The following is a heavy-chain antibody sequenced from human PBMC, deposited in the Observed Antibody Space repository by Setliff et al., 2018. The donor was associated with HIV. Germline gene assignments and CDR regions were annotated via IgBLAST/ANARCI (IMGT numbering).Heavy chain of an antibody. CDR2: VRFDGNDK. Sequence: PGGSLRLSCAASGIIFSNYGMHWVRQAPGKGLEWVAYVRFDGNDKYYRDSVKGRFTISRDNSRNTLYLQMKSLRAEDTAVYYCAKDQAIVPTAIDYWGQETLVTVSS. V-gene: IGHV3-30*02. CDR1: GIIFSNYG. CDR3: AKDQAIVPTAIDY. J-gene: IGHJ4*02. D-gene: IGHD2-2*01.